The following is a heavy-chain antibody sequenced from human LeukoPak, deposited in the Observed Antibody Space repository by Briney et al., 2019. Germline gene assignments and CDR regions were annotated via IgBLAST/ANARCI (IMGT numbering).Heavy chain of an antibody. CDR1: GGSISSYY. CDR3: ARHGAGTTVDY. V-gene: IGHV4-59*08. Sequence: SETLSLTCTVSGGSISSYYWSWIRQPPGKELEWIGYIYYSGSTNYNPSLKSRVTISVDTSKNQFSLKLSSVTAADTAVYYCARHGAGTTVDYWGQGTLVTVSS. J-gene: IGHJ4*02. CDR2: IYYSGST. D-gene: IGHD1-1*01.